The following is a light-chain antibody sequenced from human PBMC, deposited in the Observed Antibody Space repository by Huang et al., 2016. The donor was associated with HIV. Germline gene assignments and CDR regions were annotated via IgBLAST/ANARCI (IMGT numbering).Light chain of an antibody. CDR1: QNINNY. V-gene: IGKV3-11*01. CDR2: DSF. CDR3: QQRGAWPLT. J-gene: IGKJ4*01. Sequence: DIVLTQSPATLSLSPGQRATLPCRASQNINNYLVWYQQKPCQAPRLLIYDSFNRATGIPARFSGSGSGTDFTLTINTREPEDFAVYYCQQRGAWPLTFGGGTKVEIK.